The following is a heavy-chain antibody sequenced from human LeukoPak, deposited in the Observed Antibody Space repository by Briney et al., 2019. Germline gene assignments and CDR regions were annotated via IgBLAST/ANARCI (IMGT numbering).Heavy chain of an antibody. CDR1: GFTFSNAW. CDR2: IYSGGST. D-gene: IGHD6-19*01. CDR3: ARESPLGYSSRSAFDI. Sequence: PGGSLRLSCAASGFTFSNAWMSWVRQAPGKGLEWVSVIYSGGSTYYADSVKGRFTISRDNSKNTLYLQMNSLRAEDTAVYYCARESPLGYSSRSAFDIWGQGTMVTVSS. V-gene: IGHV3-66*01. J-gene: IGHJ3*02.